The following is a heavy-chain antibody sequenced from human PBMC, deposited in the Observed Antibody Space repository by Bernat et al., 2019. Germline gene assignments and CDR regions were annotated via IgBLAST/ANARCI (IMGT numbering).Heavy chain of an antibody. Sequence: QLQLQESGPGLVKPSETLSLTCTVSGDSISSSTYYWDWIRQPPGKGLEWSGIVSNSESTYYNPSLKSRVTISVDTSKNQFSLKLTSVTAADTAVFYCAGQRSGSYYMDAFDIWGQGTMVTVSS. J-gene: IGHJ3*02. CDR2: VSNSEST. CDR1: GDSISSSTYY. V-gene: IGHV4-39*01. D-gene: IGHD3-10*01. CDR3: AGQRSGSYYMDAFDI.